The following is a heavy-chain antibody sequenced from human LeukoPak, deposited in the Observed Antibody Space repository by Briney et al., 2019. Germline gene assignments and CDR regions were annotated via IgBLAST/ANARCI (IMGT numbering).Heavy chain of an antibody. CDR1: GGSFSGYY. CDR2: INHSGST. CDR3: ARVSCSGGSCYRPGRWFDP. J-gene: IGHJ5*02. D-gene: IGHD2-15*01. Sequence: SETLSLTCAVYGGSFSGYYWSWIRQPPGKGLEWIGEINHSGSTNYNPSLKSRVTISVDTSKNQFSLKLSSVTAADTAVYYCARVSCSGGSCYRPGRWFDPWGQGTLVTVSS. V-gene: IGHV4-34*01.